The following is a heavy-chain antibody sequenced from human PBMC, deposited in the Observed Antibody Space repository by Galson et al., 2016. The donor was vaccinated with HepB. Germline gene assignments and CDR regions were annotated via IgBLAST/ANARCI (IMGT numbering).Heavy chain of an antibody. CDR2: ISAYNGNT. Sequence: SVKVSCKASGYTFASYGITWVRQAPGQGLEWMGWISAYNGNTNYAQKLQGRVTMTTDTSTSTAYMELRSLRSDDTAVYYCAGGPSSTRTFDYWGQGTLVTVSS. CDR1: GYTFASYG. CDR3: AGGPSSTRTFDY. J-gene: IGHJ4*02. D-gene: IGHD2-2*01. V-gene: IGHV1-18*01.